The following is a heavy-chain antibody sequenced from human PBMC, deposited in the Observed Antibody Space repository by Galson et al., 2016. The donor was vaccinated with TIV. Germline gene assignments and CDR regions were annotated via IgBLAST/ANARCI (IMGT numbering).Heavy chain of an antibody. V-gene: IGHV4-59*01. Sequence: TLSLTCTVSGGRLNNYYWSWIRQPPGKGLEWIGYIYYRGRADYNPSLKSRVSISIDTSKNQFSLTLTSVTAADTAIYYCARERHWNGEIDFWGQGTLVTVSS. CDR2: IYYRGRA. J-gene: IGHJ4*02. CDR1: GGRLNNYY. CDR3: ARERHWNGEIDF. D-gene: IGHD1-1*01.